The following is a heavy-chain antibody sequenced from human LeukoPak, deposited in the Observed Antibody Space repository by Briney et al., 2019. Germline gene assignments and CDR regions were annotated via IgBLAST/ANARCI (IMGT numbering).Heavy chain of an antibody. Sequence: GGSLRLSCAASGFTVSSNYMSWVRQAPGKGLEWVSVIYSGGSTYYADSVKGRFTISRDNSKNTLYLQMNSLRAEDTAVYYCAKEESSPFFDYWGQGTLVTVSS. J-gene: IGHJ4*02. CDR3: AKEESSPFFDY. V-gene: IGHV3-66*01. CDR2: IYSGGST. D-gene: IGHD6-19*01. CDR1: GFTVSSNY.